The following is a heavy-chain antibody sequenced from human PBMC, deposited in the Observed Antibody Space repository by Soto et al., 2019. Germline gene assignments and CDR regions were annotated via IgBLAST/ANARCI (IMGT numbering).Heavy chain of an antibody. CDR2: IIPIFGTA. D-gene: IGHD2-2*02. CDR1: GGTFSSYA. CDR3: ASGYCISTSCYTPDYYGMDV. Sequence: VASVKVSCKASGGTFSSYAISWVRQAPGQGLEWMGGIIPIFGTANYAQKFQGRVTITADKSTSTAYMELRSLRSDDTAVYYCASGYCISTSCYTPDYYGMDVWGQGTTVTVSS. V-gene: IGHV1-69*06. J-gene: IGHJ6*02.